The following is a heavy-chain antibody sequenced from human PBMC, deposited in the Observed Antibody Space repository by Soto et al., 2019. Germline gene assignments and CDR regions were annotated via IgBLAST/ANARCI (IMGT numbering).Heavy chain of an antibody. Sequence: SETLSLTCAVYIGSFSGHSWTWIRQSPGKGLEWIGDINHSGRVNYSPSLKSRVTISLDTSKNQFSLTLSAVTAADTAMYYCSTRAYDTNGYYRFDPWGQGTLVTVPS. D-gene: IGHD3-22*01. J-gene: IGHJ5*01. CDR2: INHSGRV. V-gene: IGHV4-34*01. CDR3: STRAYDTNGYYRFDP. CDR1: IGSFSGHS.